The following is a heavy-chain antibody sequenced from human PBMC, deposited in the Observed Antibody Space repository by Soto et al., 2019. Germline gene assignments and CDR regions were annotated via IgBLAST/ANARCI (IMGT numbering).Heavy chain of an antibody. J-gene: IGHJ5*02. Sequence: QVQLQESGPGLVKPSETLSLTCTVSGASISDTYWNWVRQPPGKGLEWIGFIYYSGSTSYNPSLKSRVTISVDTSKNQFSLNLNSVTAADTAVYYCARVRERTMEGGRFDPWGQGTLVTVSS. D-gene: IGHD3-10*01. CDR2: IYYSGST. CDR1: GASISDTY. CDR3: ARVRERTMEGGRFDP. V-gene: IGHV4-59*01.